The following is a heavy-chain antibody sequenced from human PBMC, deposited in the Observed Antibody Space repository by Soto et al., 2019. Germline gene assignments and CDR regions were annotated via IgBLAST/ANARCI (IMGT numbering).Heavy chain of an antibody. CDR3: ARGHSRSSSHTHRIRDPYYYYYYMDV. Sequence: SETLYLTCAVYGGSFSGYYWSWIRQPPGKGLEWIGEINHSGSTNYNPSLKSRVTISVDTSKNQFSLKLSSVTAADTAVYYCARGHSRSSSHTHRIRDPYYYYYYMDVWGKGTTVTVSS. V-gene: IGHV4-34*01. CDR1: GGSFSGYY. D-gene: IGHD6-6*01. CDR2: INHSGST. J-gene: IGHJ6*03.